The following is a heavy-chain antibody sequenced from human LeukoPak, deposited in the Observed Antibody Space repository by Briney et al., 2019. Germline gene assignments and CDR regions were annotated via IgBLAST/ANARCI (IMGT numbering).Heavy chain of an antibody. D-gene: IGHD3-3*01. CDR1: GGSISSSNYY. Sequence: SETLSLTCTVSGGSISSSNYYWGWIRQPPGKGLEWIGSIYYSGSTNYNPSLKSRVTISVDTSKNQFSLKLSSVTAADTAVYYCASTRYDFWSGSPYYFDYWGQGTLVTVSS. V-gene: IGHV4-39*07. CDR2: IYYSGST. CDR3: ASTRYDFWSGSPYYFDY. J-gene: IGHJ4*02.